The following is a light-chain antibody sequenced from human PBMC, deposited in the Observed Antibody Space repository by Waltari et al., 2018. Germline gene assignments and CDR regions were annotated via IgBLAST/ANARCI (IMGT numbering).Light chain of an antibody. V-gene: IGKV1-6*01. J-gene: IGKJ1*01. Sequence: AIQMTQSPSSLSASVGDRVTITCRASQYIRIDIGWYQQRPGSAPKLLIYGASYLHSGVPSRFSGSGSGTFFTLIISSLQPEDFATYYCLQDYDYPWTFGQGTKVEIK. CDR2: GAS. CDR1: QYIRID. CDR3: LQDYDYPWT.